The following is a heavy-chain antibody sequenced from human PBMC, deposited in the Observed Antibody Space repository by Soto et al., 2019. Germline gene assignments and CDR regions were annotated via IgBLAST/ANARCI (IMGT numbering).Heavy chain of an antibody. D-gene: IGHD3-9*01. Sequence: SETLSLTCTVSGDSLGNYYWFWIRQPVGKGLEWIGRVSSSGNTNANPTLNSRATMSIDTSKNQFSLRLRPVTAAATAVYYCARVDYESLTGSYPMDVWGQGTTVTVSS. CDR2: VSSSGNT. J-gene: IGHJ6*02. V-gene: IGHV4-4*07. CDR3: ARVDYESLTGSYPMDV. CDR1: GDSLGNYY.